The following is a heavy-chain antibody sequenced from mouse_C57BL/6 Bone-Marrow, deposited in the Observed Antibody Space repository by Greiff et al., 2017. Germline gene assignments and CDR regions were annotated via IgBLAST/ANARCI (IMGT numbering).Heavy chain of an antibody. Sequence: VQLQQPGAELVKPGASVKVSCKASGYTFTSYWMHWVKQRPGQGLEWIGRIHPSDSDTNYNQKFKGKATLTVDKYSSTAYMQLSSLTSEDSAVYYCAICITTVVPSYAMDYWGQGTSVTVSS. V-gene: IGHV1-74*01. CDR3: AICITTVVPSYAMDY. J-gene: IGHJ4*01. D-gene: IGHD1-1*01. CDR1: GYTFTSYW. CDR2: IHPSDSDT.